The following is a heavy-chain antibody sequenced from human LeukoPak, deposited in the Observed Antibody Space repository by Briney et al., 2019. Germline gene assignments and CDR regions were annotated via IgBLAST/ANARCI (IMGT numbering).Heavy chain of an antibody. Sequence: SETLSLTCTVSGGSISSYYWSWIRQPPGKGLEWIGYIYYSGSTNYNPSLKSRVTISVDTSKNQFSLKLSSVTAADTAVYYCARLRGTGTSEDFDYWGQGTLVTVSS. CDR3: ARLRGTGTSEDFDY. J-gene: IGHJ4*02. D-gene: IGHD6-13*01. CDR1: GGSISSYY. CDR2: IYYSGST. V-gene: IGHV4-59*08.